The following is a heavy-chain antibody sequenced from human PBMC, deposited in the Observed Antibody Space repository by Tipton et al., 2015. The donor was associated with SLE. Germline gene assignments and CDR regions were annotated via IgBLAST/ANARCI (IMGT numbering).Heavy chain of an antibody. CDR2: INHSGST. CDR1: GGSFSGYY. CDR3: ARGDSSGWYNWYFDL. D-gene: IGHD6-19*01. V-gene: IGHV4-34*01. Sequence: TLSLTCAVYGGSFSGYYWSWIRQPPGKGLEWIGEINHSGSTNYNPSLKSRVTISVDTSKNQFSLKLSSVTAADTAVYYCARGDSSGWYNWYFDLLGRGTLVTVSS. J-gene: IGHJ2*01.